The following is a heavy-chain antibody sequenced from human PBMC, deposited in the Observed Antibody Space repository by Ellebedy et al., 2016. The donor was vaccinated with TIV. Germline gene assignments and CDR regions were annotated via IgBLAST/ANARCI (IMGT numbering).Heavy chain of an antibody. J-gene: IGHJ6*02. D-gene: IGHD2-2*01. V-gene: IGHV1-69*13. CDR3: AREGIVVVPAATPTDGMDV. Sequence: SVKVSCXASGGTFSSYAISWVRQAPGQGLEWMGGIIPIFGTANYAQKFQGRVTITADESTSTAYMELSSLRSEDTAVYYCAREGIVVVPAATPTDGMDVWGQGTTVTVSS. CDR2: IIPIFGTA. CDR1: GGTFSSYA.